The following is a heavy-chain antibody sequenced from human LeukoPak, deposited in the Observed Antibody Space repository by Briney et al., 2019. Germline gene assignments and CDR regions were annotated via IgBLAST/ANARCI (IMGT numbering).Heavy chain of an antibody. CDR1: GYTFTSYA. CDR2: INAGKGNT. J-gene: IGHJ6*02. CDR3: ARDTGFYDFWSGYPSDDYYYYGMDV. Sequence: ASVKVSCKASGYTFTSYAMHWVRQAPGQRLEWMGWINAGKGNTKYSQKFQGRVTITRDTSASTAYMELSSLRSEDTAVYYCARDTGFYDFWSGYPSDDYYYYGMDVWGQGTTVTVSS. D-gene: IGHD3-3*01. V-gene: IGHV1-3*01.